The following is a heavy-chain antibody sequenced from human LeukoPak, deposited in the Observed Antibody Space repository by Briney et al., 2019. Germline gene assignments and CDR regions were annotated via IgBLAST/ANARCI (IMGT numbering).Heavy chain of an antibody. CDR2: SSWNSGSI. CDR1: GFTFDDYA. D-gene: IGHD2-2*01. CDR3: AKELGYCSSTSCWDLDY. V-gene: IGHV3-9*01. Sequence: GGSLRLSCAASGFTFDDYAMHWVRQAPGKGLEWVSGSSWNSGSIGYADSVKGRFTISRDNAKNSLYLQMNSLRAEDTALYYCAKELGYCSSTSCWDLDYWGQGTLVTASS. J-gene: IGHJ4*02.